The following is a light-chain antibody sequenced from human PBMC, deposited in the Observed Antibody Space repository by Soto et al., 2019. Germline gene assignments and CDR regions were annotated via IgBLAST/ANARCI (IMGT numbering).Light chain of an antibody. V-gene: IGKV3-11*01. Sequence: EIVLTQSPATLALSPGERAILSCRASQSVSTYLAWYQQKPGQAPRLLIYDASNRATGIPARFSGSGSGTDFTLAISSLEPEDFAVYYCQQRTKWPPTFGQGTKVEI. CDR2: DAS. J-gene: IGKJ1*01. CDR1: QSVSTY. CDR3: QQRTKWPPT.